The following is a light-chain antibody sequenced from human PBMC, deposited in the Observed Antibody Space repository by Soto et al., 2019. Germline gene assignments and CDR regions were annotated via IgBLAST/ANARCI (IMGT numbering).Light chain of an antibody. J-gene: IGKJ1*01. Sequence: TQSRDTLSLKQGERATFSCRASQSASGSYLAWYQQKPGQPPRLLIYDASSRATVIPHRFSGSVSGTDFTPTISGLEAEDFPVYYCQLYANPLWTFAQGTKLDI. CDR1: QSASGSY. V-gene: IGKV3-20*01. CDR3: QLYANPLWT. CDR2: DAS.